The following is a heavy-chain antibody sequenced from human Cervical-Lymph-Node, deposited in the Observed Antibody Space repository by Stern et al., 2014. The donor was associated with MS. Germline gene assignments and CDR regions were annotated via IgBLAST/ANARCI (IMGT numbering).Heavy chain of an antibody. V-gene: IGHV3-21*01. D-gene: IGHD4-23*01. CDR2: ISSGGSYI. CDR1: GFTFSSYS. CDR3: ARGRGGNYRYYFDY. J-gene: IGHJ4*02. Sequence: EVQLVESGGGLVKPGGSLRLSCAASGFTFSSYSMNWVRQAPGKGLEWGASISSGGSYIYYADSLKGRFTISRVNAQNSLYLEMNSLRAEDTAVYYCARGRGGNYRYYFDYWGQGTLVTVSS.